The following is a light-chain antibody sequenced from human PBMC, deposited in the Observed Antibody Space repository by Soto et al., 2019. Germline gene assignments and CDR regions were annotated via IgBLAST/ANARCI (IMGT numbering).Light chain of an antibody. CDR3: SSYTTTDPYV. CDR1: SSYVGAYDY. V-gene: IGLV2-14*01. Sequence: QSVLTQPASVSGSPGQSITISCTGTSSYVGAYDYVSWYQQHPGKAPKYLIYEVSNRPSGVSDRFSGSKSGTTASLTISGLQAEDEADYYCSSYTTTDPYVFGTGTKLTVL. CDR2: EVS. J-gene: IGLJ1*01.